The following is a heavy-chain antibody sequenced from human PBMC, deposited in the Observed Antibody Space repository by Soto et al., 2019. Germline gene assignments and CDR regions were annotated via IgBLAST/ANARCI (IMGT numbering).Heavy chain of an antibody. V-gene: IGHV3-23*01. CDR2: ISGSGGST. Sequence: GGSLRLSCAASGFTFSSYAMSWVRQAPGKGLEWVSAISGSGGSTYYADSVKGRFTISRDNSKNTLYLQMNSLRAEDTAVYYCAKDVGRYYGSGSSYWGQGTLVTVSS. J-gene: IGHJ4*02. CDR3: AKDVGRYYGSGSSY. CDR1: GFTFSSYA. D-gene: IGHD3-10*01.